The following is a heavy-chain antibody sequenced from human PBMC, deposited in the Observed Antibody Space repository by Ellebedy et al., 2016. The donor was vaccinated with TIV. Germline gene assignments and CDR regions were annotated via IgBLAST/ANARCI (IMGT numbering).Heavy chain of an antibody. CDR2: IWYDGSNK. Sequence: GESLKISCAASGFTFSSYGMHWVRQAPGKGLEWVAVIWYDGSNKYYADSVKGRFTISRDNSKNTLYLQMNSLRAEDTAVYYCARDRGEHYGMDVWGQGTTVTVSS. J-gene: IGHJ6*02. CDR3: ARDRGEHYGMDV. D-gene: IGHD3-10*01. V-gene: IGHV3-33*01. CDR1: GFTFSSYG.